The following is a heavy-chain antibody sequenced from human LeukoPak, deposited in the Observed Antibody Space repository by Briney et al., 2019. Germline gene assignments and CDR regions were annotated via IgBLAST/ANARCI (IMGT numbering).Heavy chain of an antibody. CDR1: GGSISSYY. CDR2: IYSTGRS. J-gene: IGHJ4*02. Sequence: PSETLSLTCTVSGGSISSYYWSWIRQPPGKGLEWIGCIYSTGRSDYNPSLKSRITMSVDTSKNQFSLKLSSVTAADTAVYYCARDGPRSGYDLGHFDNLGQGTLVTASS. V-gene: IGHV4-4*07. D-gene: IGHD5-12*01. CDR3: ARDGPRSGYDLGHFDN.